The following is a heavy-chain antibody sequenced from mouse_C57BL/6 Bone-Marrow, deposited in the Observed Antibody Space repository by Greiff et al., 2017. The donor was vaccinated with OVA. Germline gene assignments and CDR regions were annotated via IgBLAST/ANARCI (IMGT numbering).Heavy chain of an antibody. Sequence: VQLQQSGPELVKPGASVKMSCKASGYTFTDYNMHWVKQSHGKSLEWIGYINPNNGGTSYNQKFKGKATLTVNKSSSTAYMELRSLTSEESAVYYCARGHCDSSSRYFDVWGTGTTVTVSS. D-gene: IGHD1-1*01. J-gene: IGHJ1*03. CDR3: ARGHCDSSSRYFDV. CDR1: GYTFTDYN. CDR2: INPNNGGT. V-gene: IGHV1-22*01.